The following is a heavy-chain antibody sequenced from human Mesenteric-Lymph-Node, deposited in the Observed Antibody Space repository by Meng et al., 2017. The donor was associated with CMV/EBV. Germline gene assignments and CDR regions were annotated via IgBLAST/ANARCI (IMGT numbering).Heavy chain of an antibody. CDR1: GSTVSSNY. D-gene: IGHD2-15*01. CDR3: ARDLGYPRYGMDV. CDR2: IYSGGST. J-gene: IGHJ6*02. V-gene: IGHV3-66*02. Sequence: GESLKISCAASGSTVSSNYMSWVRQAPGKGLEWVSVIYSGGSTYYADSVKGRFTISRDNSKNTLYLQMNSLRAEDTAVYYCARDLGYPRYGMDVWGQGTTVTVSS.